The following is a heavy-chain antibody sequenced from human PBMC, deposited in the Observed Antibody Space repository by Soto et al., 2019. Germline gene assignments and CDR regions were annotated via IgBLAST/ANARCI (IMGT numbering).Heavy chain of an antibody. CDR1: GLTFTNAR. CDR2: IWSNTDGGTT. V-gene: IGHV3-15*01. D-gene: IGHD1-1*01. Sequence: EVQLVESGGGLVKPGGSLRLSCAASGLTFTNARMSWVRQAAGKGLEWVGRIWSNTDGGTTDYAAPVKGRFTISRDDSKNTLHLQMNSLRPEDTGVYFCARVTPGNNLYYFSGLDVWGQGTSVTVSS. J-gene: IGHJ6*02. CDR3: ARVTPGNNLYYFSGLDV.